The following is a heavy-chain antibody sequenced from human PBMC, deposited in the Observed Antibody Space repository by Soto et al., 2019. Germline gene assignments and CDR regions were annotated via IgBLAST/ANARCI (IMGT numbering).Heavy chain of an antibody. J-gene: IGHJ3*02. Sequence: SVKVSCKASGGTFSSYTISWVRQAPGQGLEWMGRIIPILGIANYAQKFQGRVTITADKSTSTAYMELSSLRSEDTAVYYCARTSPLDCSGGSCYSGAFDIWGQGTMVTVSS. D-gene: IGHD2-15*01. CDR1: GGTFSSYT. CDR3: ARTSPLDCSGGSCYSGAFDI. V-gene: IGHV1-69*02. CDR2: IIPILGIA.